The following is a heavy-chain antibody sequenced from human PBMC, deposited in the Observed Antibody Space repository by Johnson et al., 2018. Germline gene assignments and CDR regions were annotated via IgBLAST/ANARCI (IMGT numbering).Heavy chain of an antibody. CDR3: ATCSYYDILELDY. D-gene: IGHD3-9*01. J-gene: IGHJ4*02. V-gene: IGHV3-48*02. Sequence: VQLVEAGGGLVQPGGSMRLCCAASGFIFSSYSMNWVRQAPGKWLEWVSYISSSSRTISYADSVKVRFTISRDKAKNSLYLQMNSLRDEDTAVYYCATCSYYDILELDYWGQGTLVTVSS. CDR1: GFIFSSYS. CDR2: ISSSSRTI.